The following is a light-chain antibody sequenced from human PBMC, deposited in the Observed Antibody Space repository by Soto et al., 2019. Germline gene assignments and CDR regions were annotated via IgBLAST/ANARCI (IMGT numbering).Light chain of an antibody. J-gene: IGLJ3*02. V-gene: IGLV2-14*01. CDR3: SSYTSSRV. Sequence: QSALTQPASVSGSPGQSITISCTGTSSDVGGYNYVSWYQQHPGKAPKLMIYEVSNRPSGVSNRFSGSKSGNTASLTISGLQAVDEADYYCSSYTSSRVFGGGTKLTVL. CDR2: EVS. CDR1: SSDVGGYNY.